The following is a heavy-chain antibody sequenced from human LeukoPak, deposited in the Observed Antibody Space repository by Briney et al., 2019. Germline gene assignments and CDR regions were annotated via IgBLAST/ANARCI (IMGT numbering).Heavy chain of an antibody. V-gene: IGHV3-23*01. D-gene: IGHD2-2*01. J-gene: IGHJ4*02. CDR1: GFTFSTYA. CDR2: IGSSGGST. CDR3: AKGFCTSTSCPLGY. Sequence: PGGSPRLSCAASGFTFSTYAMSWVRQAPGKGLEWVSTIGSSGGSTYYADSVKGRFTVSRANSKNTLYLQMNTLRAEDTAVYYCAKGFCTSTSCPLGYWGQGTLVTVSS.